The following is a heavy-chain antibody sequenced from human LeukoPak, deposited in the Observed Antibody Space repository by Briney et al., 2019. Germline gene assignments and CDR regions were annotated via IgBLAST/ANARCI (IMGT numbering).Heavy chain of an antibody. D-gene: IGHD6-13*01. V-gene: IGHV3-30*02. CDR1: GFRFSDYG. CDR2: IPYDACDK. J-gene: IGHJ4*02. CDR3: AKGAWAADGPMGNNFAS. Sequence: GGSLRLSCVASGFRFSDYGMHWVRQAPGKGLEWVAFIPYDACDKYYADSVKGRFTISRDNSNNTLTLHMNSLRTEDTSIYFCAKGAWAADGPMGNNFASWGQGSLVTVSS.